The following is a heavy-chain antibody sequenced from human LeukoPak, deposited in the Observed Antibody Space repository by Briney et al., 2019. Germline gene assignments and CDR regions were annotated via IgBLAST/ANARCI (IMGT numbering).Heavy chain of an antibody. D-gene: IGHD2-2*01. CDR1: GGSISSDGYF. J-gene: IGHJ4*02. CDR3: ARRLAVVVPAAKGFDY. Sequence: SQTLSLTCTVSGGSISSDGYFWSWIRQHPGKGLEWIGYIYYSGSTYYNPSLKSRVAISLDTSKNQFSLKLSSVTAADTAVYYCARRLAVVVPAAKGFDYWGQGTLVTVSS. CDR2: IYYSGST. V-gene: IGHV4-31*03.